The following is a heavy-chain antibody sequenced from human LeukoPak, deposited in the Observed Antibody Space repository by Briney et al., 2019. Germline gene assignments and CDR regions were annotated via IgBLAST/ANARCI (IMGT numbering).Heavy chain of an antibody. V-gene: IGHV4-4*07. CDR3: ARRSIVATVFDAFDI. CDR2: IYTSGST. D-gene: IGHD5-12*01. J-gene: IGHJ3*02. CDR1: GGSISSYY. Sequence: SETLSLTCTVSGGSISSYYWSWIRQPAGKGLEWIGRIYTSGSTNYNPSLKRRVTVSVDTSKNQFSLKLSSVTAADTAVYYCARRSIVATVFDAFDIWGQGTMVTVSS.